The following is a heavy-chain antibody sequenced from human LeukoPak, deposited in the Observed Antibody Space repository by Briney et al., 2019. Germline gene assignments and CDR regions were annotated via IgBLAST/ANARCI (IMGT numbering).Heavy chain of an antibody. CDR1: GFIFSHHG. D-gene: IGHD5-24*01. CDR3: ARDNSVRDEAWWFNP. V-gene: IGHV3-23*01. CDR2: IRADAVTT. J-gene: IGHJ5*02. Sequence: GTLRLSCATSGFIFSHHGMNWVRQAPGKGLEWVSGIRADAVTTYYADSVKGRFIISRDNSKNTLYLQMNSLRAEDTAVYYCARDNSVRDEAWWFNPWGQGTLVTVSS.